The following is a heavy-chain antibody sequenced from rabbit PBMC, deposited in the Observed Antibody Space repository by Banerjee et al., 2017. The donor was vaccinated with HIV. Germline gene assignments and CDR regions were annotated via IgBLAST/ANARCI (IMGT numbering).Heavy chain of an antibody. Sequence: QEQLEESGGDLVQPEGSLTLTCTASGFSFSSNYWICWVRQAPGKGLEWIACIYTGSSGSTDYASWAKGRFTISKTSSTTVTLQMTSLTAADTATYFCARTAGDVANAYFNLWGPGTLVTVS. J-gene: IGHJ4*01. CDR2: IYTGSSGST. CDR1: GFSFSSNYW. CDR3: ARTAGDVANAYFNL. V-gene: IGHV1S45*01. D-gene: IGHD6-1*01.